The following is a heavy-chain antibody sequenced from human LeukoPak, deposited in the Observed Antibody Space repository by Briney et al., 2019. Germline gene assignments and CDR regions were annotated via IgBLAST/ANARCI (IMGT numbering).Heavy chain of an antibody. Sequence: GGSLRLSWAASGSTLSNYAMNWARQAPGKGLEWVSAINGRGDTTYYADSVKGRFTISRHNSKNTLYLQMNSLRAEDTAVYYCARTGDGYNYYNYYYMDVWGKGTTVTVTS. CDR1: GSTLSNYA. V-gene: IGHV3-23*01. CDR3: ARTGDGYNYYNYYYMDV. CDR2: INGRGDTT. J-gene: IGHJ6*03. D-gene: IGHD5-24*01.